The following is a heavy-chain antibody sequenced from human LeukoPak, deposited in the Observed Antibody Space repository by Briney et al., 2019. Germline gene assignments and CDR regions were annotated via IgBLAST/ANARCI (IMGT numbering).Heavy chain of an antibody. CDR1: GGSISSSSYH. CDR2: IYYSGST. D-gene: IGHD3-22*01. Sequence: SETLSLTCTVSGGSISSSSYHWGWIRQPPGKGLEWIGTIYYSGSTYYNPFLKSRVTISVDTSKNQFPLKLSSVTAADTAVYYCARHARRDYYDSSGINWGQGTLVTVSS. CDR3: ARHARRDYYDSSGIN. V-gene: IGHV4-39*01. J-gene: IGHJ4*02.